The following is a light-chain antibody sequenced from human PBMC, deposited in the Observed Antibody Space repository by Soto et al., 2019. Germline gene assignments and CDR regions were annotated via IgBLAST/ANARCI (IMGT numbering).Light chain of an antibody. J-gene: IGKJ5*01. V-gene: IGKV1D-8*03. CDR3: QQCHTTPLT. CDR1: QGISSY. CDR2: AAS. Sequence: VLWMTQSPSLLSASTGDRVPISCRMSQGISSYLAWYQQKQGKAPELLIYAASTLQSGVPSRFSGSGSGTDLTIAITTLQPEDFGIYYCQQCHTTPLTFGQGTRLEIK.